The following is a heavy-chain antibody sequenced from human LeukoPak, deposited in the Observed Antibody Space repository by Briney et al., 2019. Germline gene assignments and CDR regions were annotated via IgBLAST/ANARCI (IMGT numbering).Heavy chain of an antibody. Sequence: PSETLSLTGTVSAYPINSGYYGGWIRQPPGEGLEWIGSIYRSSTTYYNPSGKSRVTIAADTSKTHFSLKLNCTTDADTAVYYCARGARNSYGSGSYMDVWGKGTTVTVSS. CDR3: ARGARNSYGSGSYMDV. CDR1: AYPINSGYY. D-gene: IGHD3-10*01. J-gene: IGHJ6*04. V-gene: IGHV4-38-2*02. CDR2: IYRSSTT.